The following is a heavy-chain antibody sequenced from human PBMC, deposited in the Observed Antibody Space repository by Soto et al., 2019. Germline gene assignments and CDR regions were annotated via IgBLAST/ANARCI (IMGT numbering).Heavy chain of an antibody. CDR2: IRQDGSEK. CDR3: AREIVVARGASYFDY. V-gene: IGHV3-7*04. J-gene: IGHJ4*02. CDR1: GFNFRSNG. D-gene: IGHD2-2*01. Sequence: PGGSLRLSCVGSGFNFRSNGMTWVRQAPGKGLEWVGNIRQDGSEKNYVDSVKGRFTISRDNAKNSLYLQMNSLRAEDTAVYYCAREIVVARGASYFDYWGPGTLVTVSS.